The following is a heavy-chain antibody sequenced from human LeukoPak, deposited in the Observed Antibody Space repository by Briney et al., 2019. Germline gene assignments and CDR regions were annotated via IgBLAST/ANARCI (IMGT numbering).Heavy chain of an antibody. D-gene: IGHD6-13*01. V-gene: IGHV3-9*01. CDR1: GFTFDDYA. CDR3: AKDGIAAAPVWTYMDV. CDR2: ISWNSGSI. Sequence: GGSLRLSCAASGFTFDDYAMHWVRQAPGKGLGWVSGISWNSGSIGYADSVKGRFTISRDNAKNSLYLQMNSLRAEDTALYYCAKDGIAAAPVWTYMDVWGKGTTVTVSS. J-gene: IGHJ6*03.